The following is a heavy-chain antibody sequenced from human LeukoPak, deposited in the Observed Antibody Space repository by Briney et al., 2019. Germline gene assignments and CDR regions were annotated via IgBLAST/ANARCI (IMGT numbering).Heavy chain of an antibody. D-gene: IGHD6-19*01. V-gene: IGHV4-59*02. Sequence: SETLSLTCSVSGGSVSSYYWNWIRQPPGKGLEWIGFFYHGGGTHYNPSLKSRVTISLDTSKSQVSLNLNSVTAADTAVYYCARGYSSGWNGRVAFDPWGQGTLVTVSS. CDR2: FYHGGGT. J-gene: IGHJ5*02. CDR1: GGSVSSYY. CDR3: ARGYSSGWNGRVAFDP.